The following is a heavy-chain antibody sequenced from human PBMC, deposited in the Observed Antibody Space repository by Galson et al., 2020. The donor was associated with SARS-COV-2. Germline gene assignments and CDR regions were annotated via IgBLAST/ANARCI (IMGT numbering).Heavy chain of an antibody. CDR1: GFTFENYW. CDR3: ARDVGSVRHPDY. Sequence: GRSLRLSCSASGFTFENYWMYWVRQAPGKGLVWVSRINSDGATRTYADSVKGRFTISRDNAKSTLHLLMDSLSVEDTAMYYCARDVGSVRHPDYWGQGTLVTVSS. D-gene: IGHD1-26*01. J-gene: IGHJ4*02. CDR2: INSDGATR. V-gene: IGHV3-74*01.